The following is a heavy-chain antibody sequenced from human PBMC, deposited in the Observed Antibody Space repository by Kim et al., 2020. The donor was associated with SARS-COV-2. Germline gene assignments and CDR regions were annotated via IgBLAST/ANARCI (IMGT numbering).Heavy chain of an antibody. V-gene: IGHV1-69*13. J-gene: IGHJ4*02. CDR2: IIPIFGTA. CDR3: ARDAPPHSSGWYASVFDY. Sequence: SVKVSCKASGGTFSSYAISWVRQAPGQGLEWMGGIIPIFGTANYAQKFQGRVTITADESTSTAYMELSSLRSEDTAVYYCARDAPPHSSGWYASVFDYWGQGTLVTVSS. CDR1: GGTFSSYA. D-gene: IGHD6-19*01.